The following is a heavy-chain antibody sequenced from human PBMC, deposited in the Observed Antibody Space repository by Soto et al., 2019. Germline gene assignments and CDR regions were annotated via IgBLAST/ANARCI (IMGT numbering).Heavy chain of an antibody. J-gene: IGHJ6*03. D-gene: IGHD3-3*01. CDR2: ISYDGSNK. CDR1: GFTFSSYG. V-gene: IGHV3-30*18. CDR3: AKGRFLYYMDV. Sequence: GGSLRLSCAASGFTFSSYGMHWVRQAPGKGLEWVAVISYDGSNKYYADSVKGRFTISRDNSKNTLYLQMNSLRAEDTAVYYCAKGRFLYYMDVWGKGTTVTVSS.